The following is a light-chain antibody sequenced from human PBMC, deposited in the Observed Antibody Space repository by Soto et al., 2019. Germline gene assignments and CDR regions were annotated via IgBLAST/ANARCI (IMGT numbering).Light chain of an antibody. J-gene: IGKJ1*01. Sequence: EIVMTQSPATLSVSPGERATLSCRASQSVANDLAWYQHKPGQAPRLLTHGASTRATGIPARFSGVGSGTEFTLTISSLQSEDFAVYYCQQYNNWPPLTFGQGTKVEIK. CDR3: QQYNNWPPLT. V-gene: IGKV3-15*01. CDR1: QSVAND. CDR2: GAS.